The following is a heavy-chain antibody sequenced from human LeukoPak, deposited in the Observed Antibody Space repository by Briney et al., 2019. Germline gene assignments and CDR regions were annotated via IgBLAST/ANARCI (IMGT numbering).Heavy chain of an antibody. Sequence: PGGSLRLSCAASGFTFSSDSMNWVRQAPGKGLEWVSSISSSSSYIYYADSVKGRFTISRDNAKNSLYLQMNSLRAEDTAVNYCAREGVGTAMIHYWGQGTLVTASS. CDR2: ISSSSSYI. CDR3: AREGVGTAMIHY. V-gene: IGHV3-21*01. D-gene: IGHD5-18*01. J-gene: IGHJ4*02. CDR1: GFTFSSDS.